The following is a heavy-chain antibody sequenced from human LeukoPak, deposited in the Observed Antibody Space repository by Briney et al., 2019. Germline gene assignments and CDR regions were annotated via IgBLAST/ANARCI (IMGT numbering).Heavy chain of an antibody. CDR1: GFTFSPYA. D-gene: IGHD1-26*01. CDR2: LSYDGSNE. J-gene: IGHJ4*02. CDR3: ARNRPPYSGSYSGFDY. V-gene: IGHV3-30-3*01. Sequence: PGGCLRLSCAPPGFTFSPYAMHWVRQAPGKGLEWVALLSYDGSNEFYADSVKGRFTISRDNSKNTVYLLMNSLRGADTALYYCARNRPPYSGSYSGFDYWGQGTLVTVSS.